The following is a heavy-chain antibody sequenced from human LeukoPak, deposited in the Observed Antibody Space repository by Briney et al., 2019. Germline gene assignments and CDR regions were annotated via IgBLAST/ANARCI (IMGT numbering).Heavy chain of an antibody. CDR3: ARGDGYSSTRPFDY. V-gene: IGHV1-2*02. J-gene: IGHJ4*02. CDR2: INPNNGGT. Sequence: GASVKVSCKASGYTLTGYYMHWVRQATGQGLEWMGWINPNNGGTNYAQKFQGRVTMTGDTSINTAYMEVTRLRSDDTAVYYCARGDGYSSTRPFDYWGQGTLVAVSS. D-gene: IGHD6-13*01. CDR1: GYTLTGYY.